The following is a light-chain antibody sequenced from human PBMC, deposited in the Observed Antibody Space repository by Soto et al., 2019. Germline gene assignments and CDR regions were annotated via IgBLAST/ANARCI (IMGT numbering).Light chain of an antibody. CDR2: SNN. Sequence: QSVLSQPPSASGTPGQRVTISCSGSSSSMGTNNVNWYQQLPGAAPKLLIYSNNLRPSGVPDRFSGSKSDTSASLAISGLQSEDEGDYYCAAWDDSLNGVVFGGGTKLTVL. V-gene: IGLV1-44*01. CDR1: SSSMGTNN. CDR3: AAWDDSLNGVV. J-gene: IGLJ2*01.